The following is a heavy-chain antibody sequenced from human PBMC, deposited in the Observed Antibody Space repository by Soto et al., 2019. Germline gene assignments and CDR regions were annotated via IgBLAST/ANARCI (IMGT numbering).Heavy chain of an antibody. CDR2: IRSKANSYAT. V-gene: IGHV3-73*01. CDR3: TRHVGGPRSISFTAAGGPREGDY. D-gene: IGHD2-15*01. J-gene: IGHJ4*02. Sequence: GGSLRLSCAASGFTFSGSAMHWVRQASGKGLEWVGRIRSKANSYATAYAASVKGRFTISRDDSKNTAYLQMNSLKTEDTAVYYCTRHVGGPRSISFTAAGGPREGDYWGQGTLVTVSS. CDR1: GFTFSGSA.